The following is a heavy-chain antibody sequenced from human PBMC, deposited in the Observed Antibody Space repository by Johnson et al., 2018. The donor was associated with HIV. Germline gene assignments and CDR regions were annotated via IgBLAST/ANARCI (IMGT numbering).Heavy chain of an antibody. J-gene: IGHJ3*01. CDR3: ATGGNARYYDYVWGRSRSPDTCDV. Sequence: EVQLVESGGGLVKPGGSLRVSCAASGFTFSDAWMHWVRQGPGKGLEWIGRMKSNSEGGTTDYAAPVKGRFTISRDDSRNTLYLQMNSLKAEDTAVYYCATGGNARYYDYVWGRSRSPDTCDVWGQGTMVTVSS. CDR2: MKSNSEGGTT. D-gene: IGHD3-16*01. V-gene: IGHV3-15*01. CDR1: GFTFSDAW.